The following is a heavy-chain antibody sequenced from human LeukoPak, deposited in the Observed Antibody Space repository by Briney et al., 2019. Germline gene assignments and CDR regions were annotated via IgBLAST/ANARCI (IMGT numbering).Heavy chain of an antibody. J-gene: IGHJ4*02. Sequence: GRSPRLSCAASGFTFSSYAMHWVRQAPGKGLEWVAVISYDGSNKYYADSVKGRFTISRDNSKNTLYLQMNSLRAEDTAVYYCARDRSSIAVAGFHFDYWGQGTLVTVSS. CDR2: ISYDGSNK. CDR1: GFTFSSYA. CDR3: ARDRSSIAVAGFHFDY. D-gene: IGHD6-19*01. V-gene: IGHV3-30-3*01.